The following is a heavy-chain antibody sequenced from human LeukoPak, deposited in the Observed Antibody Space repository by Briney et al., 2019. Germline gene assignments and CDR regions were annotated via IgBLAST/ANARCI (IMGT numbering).Heavy chain of an antibody. Sequence: SQTLSLTCTVSGGSISSGGYYWSWIRQHPGKGLEWIGSIYYSGSTYYNPSPKSRVTISVDTSKNQFSLKLSSVTAADTAVYYCAGHGYSSGWYRGRFDYWGQGTLVTVSS. CDR3: AGHGYSSGWYRGRFDY. CDR2: IYYSGST. V-gene: IGHV4-31*03. CDR1: GGSISSGGYY. J-gene: IGHJ4*02. D-gene: IGHD6-19*01.